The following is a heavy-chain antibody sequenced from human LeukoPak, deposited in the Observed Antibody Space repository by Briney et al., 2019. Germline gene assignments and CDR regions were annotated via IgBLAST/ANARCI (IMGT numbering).Heavy chain of an antibody. CDR2: ISGSGGST. CDR3: ARGHGDYWY. D-gene: IGHD4-17*01. V-gene: IGHV3-23*01. Sequence: DPGGSLRLSCAASGFTFSRSWMPWVRQAPGKGLEWVSAISGSGGSTYYADSVKGRFTISRDNSKNTLYLQMNSLRAEDTAVYYCARGHGDYWYWGQGTLVTVSS. CDR1: GFTFSRSW. J-gene: IGHJ4*02.